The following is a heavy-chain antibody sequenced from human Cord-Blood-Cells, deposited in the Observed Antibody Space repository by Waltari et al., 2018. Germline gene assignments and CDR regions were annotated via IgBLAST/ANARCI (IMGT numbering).Heavy chain of an antibody. Sequence: QLQLQASGPGPVKPSETLSLTCTVSGCTINSISYYSRWLRQPPGKGLEWIGSIYYSGSNYYNPSLKSRVTISVDTSKNQFSLKLSSVTAADTAVYYCARQPYDFWSGYYLDYWGQGTLVTVSS. D-gene: IGHD3-3*01. CDR2: IYYSGSN. J-gene: IGHJ4*02. V-gene: IGHV4-39*01. CDR1: GCTINSISYY. CDR3: ARQPYDFWSGYYLDY.